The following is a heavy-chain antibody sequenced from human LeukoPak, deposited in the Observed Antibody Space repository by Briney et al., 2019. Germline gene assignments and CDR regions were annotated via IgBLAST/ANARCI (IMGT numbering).Heavy chain of an antibody. D-gene: IGHD3-22*01. Sequence: SETLSLTCAVYGGSFSGYYWSWIRQPPGKGLEWIGYIYYSGSTYSNPSLKSRVTISLDTSQNQFSLKLSSVTAADTAVYYCARTDSSGYPRFDPWGQGTLVTVSS. CDR2: IYYSGST. CDR1: GGSFSGYY. J-gene: IGHJ5*02. CDR3: ARTDSSGYPRFDP. V-gene: IGHV4-34*09.